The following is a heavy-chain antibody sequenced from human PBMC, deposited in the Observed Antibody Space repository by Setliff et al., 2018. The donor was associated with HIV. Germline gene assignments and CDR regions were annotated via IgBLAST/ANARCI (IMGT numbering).Heavy chain of an antibody. CDR1: DYTFTTYG. J-gene: IGHJ4*02. CDR2: ISTYNGNT. D-gene: IGHD2-8*01. V-gene: IGHV1-18*01. Sequence: ASVKVSCKASDYTFTTYGITWVRQAPGQGLEWMGWISTYNGNTNYAQKFQGRVTMTTVTSTSTAYMELSGLRSEDTAIYYCVLYSTGASRFDYWGQGTLVTVSS. CDR3: VLYSTGASRFDY.